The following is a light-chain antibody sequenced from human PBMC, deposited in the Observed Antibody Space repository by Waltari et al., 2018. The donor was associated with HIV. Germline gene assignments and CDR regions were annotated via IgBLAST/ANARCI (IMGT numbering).Light chain of an antibody. CDR1: INDIGTYDH. CDR3: SSYASGDTLVL. V-gene: IGLV2-14*03. Sequence: QSALTQPASVSGSPGQSITIPCAGTINDIGTYDHVSWYQQHPGRAPRLLIYAVRHRPSGVSNRFSASKSGNTASLTISSLQSDDEADYYCSSYASGDTLVLFGGGTK. CDR2: AVR. J-gene: IGLJ3*02.